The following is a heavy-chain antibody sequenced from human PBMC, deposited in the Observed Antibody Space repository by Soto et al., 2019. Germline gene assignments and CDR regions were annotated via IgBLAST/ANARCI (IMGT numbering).Heavy chain of an antibody. CDR2: IIPIFGTA. Sequence: ASGKVSCKASGGTFSSYAISWVRQAPGQGLEWMGGIIPIFGTANYAQKFQGRVTITADKSTSTAYMELSSLRSEDTAVYYCARDGPDPSFDYWGQGTLVTVSS. V-gene: IGHV1-69*06. CDR1: GGTFSSYA. J-gene: IGHJ4*02. CDR3: ARDGPDPSFDY.